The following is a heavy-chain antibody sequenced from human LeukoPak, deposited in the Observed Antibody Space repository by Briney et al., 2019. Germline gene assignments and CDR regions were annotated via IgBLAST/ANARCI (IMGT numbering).Heavy chain of an antibody. CDR1: GFTFSSYA. V-gene: IGHV3-23*01. J-gene: IGHJ6*03. CDR2: ISNSGGSA. CDR3: ARAERCSGGSCYKYYYYMDV. Sequence: GGSLRLSCAASGFTFSSYAMSWVRQAPGQGLEWVSAISNSGGSAYYPDSLKGRFTISRDNAKNSLYLQMNSLRAEDTAVYYCARAERCSGGSCYKYYYYMDVWGKGTTVTVSS. D-gene: IGHD2-15*01.